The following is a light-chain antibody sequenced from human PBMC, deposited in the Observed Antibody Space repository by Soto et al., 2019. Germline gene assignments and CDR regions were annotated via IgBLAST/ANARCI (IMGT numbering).Light chain of an antibody. J-gene: IGLJ2*01. CDR2: GNN. CDR3: QSYYSSLSGFVV. Sequence: QPVLTQPPSVSGAPGQRVTISCTGSSSNIGAGYYVHWYQQLPGTAPKLLIYGNNNRPSGVPDRFSGSQSGTSASLAITGLQAQDEADYSCQSYYSSLSGFVVFGGGTKLTVL. CDR1: SSNIGAGYY. V-gene: IGLV1-40*01.